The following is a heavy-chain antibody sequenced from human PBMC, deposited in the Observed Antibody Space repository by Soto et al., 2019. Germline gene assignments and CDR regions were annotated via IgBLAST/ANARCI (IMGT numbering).Heavy chain of an antibody. CDR3: ARGNSGKYYFDY. J-gene: IGHJ4*02. CDR1: GGPLSRGAYY. D-gene: IGHD3-10*01. Sequence: SETLSLTCTVSGGPLSRGAYYWTWIRQHPGKGLEWIGYIYYSGSTSYNPSLESLVSMSVDTSKNQFSLKLSSVTSADTAVYCCARGNSGKYYFDYWGPGTLVTVSS. V-gene: IGHV4-31*01. CDR2: IYYSGST.